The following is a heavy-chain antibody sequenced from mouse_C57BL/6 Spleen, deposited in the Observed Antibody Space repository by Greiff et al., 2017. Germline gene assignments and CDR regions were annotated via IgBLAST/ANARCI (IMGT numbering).Heavy chain of an antibody. CDR1: GYSITSGYY. CDR2: ISYDGSN. CDR3: ARTLYYYGSSWEFDY. Sequence: ESGPGLVKPSQSLSLTCSVTGYSITSGYYWNWIRQFPGNKLEWMGYISYDGSNHYNPSLKNRISITRDTSKNQFFLKLNSVTTEDTATYYCARTLYYYGSSWEFDYWGQGTTLTVSS. D-gene: IGHD1-1*01. V-gene: IGHV3-6*01. J-gene: IGHJ2*01.